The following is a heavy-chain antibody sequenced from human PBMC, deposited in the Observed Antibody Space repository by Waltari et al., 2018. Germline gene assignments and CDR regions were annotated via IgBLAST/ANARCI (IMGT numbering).Heavy chain of an antibody. CDR3: ARMFPPIYYYYGMDV. CDR2: IYHSGST. D-gene: IGHD3-10*02. CDR1: GYSISSGYY. V-gene: IGHV4-38-2*01. J-gene: IGHJ6*02. Sequence: QVQLQESGPGLVKPSETLSLTCAVSGYSISSGYYWGWIRQPPGKGLEWIGSIYHSGSTYYTPSLKSRVTISVDTSKNQFSLKLSSVTAADTAVYYCARMFPPIYYYYGMDVWGQGTTVTVSS.